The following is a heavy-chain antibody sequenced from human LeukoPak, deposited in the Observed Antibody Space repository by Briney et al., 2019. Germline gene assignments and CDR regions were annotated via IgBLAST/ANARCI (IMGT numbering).Heavy chain of an antibody. V-gene: IGHV3-9*01. J-gene: IGHJ5*02. Sequence: GGSLRLSCAASGFTFDDYAMHWVRQAPGKGLEWVSGISWNSGSIGYADSVKGRFTISRDNAKNSLYLQMNSLRAEDTALYYCAKDSSSWSFNWFDPWGQGTLVTVSS. CDR1: GFTFDDYA. CDR2: ISWNSGSI. D-gene: IGHD6-13*01. CDR3: AKDSSSWSFNWFDP.